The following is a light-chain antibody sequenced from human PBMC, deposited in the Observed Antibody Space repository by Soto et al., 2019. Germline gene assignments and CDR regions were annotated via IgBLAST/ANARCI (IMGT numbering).Light chain of an antibody. CDR2: KAS. CDR3: LPYNSYSFT. Sequence: DIPMTQSASTPSASVRDRVTITCRASQSISSWLARYQQKPGKAPKLLSYKASSLESGVPSRFSGSGSGTEFTLAISSLRPDDFATYYCLPYNSYSFTFAAVAKVHIK. J-gene: IGKJ3*01. CDR1: QSISSW. V-gene: IGKV1-5*03.